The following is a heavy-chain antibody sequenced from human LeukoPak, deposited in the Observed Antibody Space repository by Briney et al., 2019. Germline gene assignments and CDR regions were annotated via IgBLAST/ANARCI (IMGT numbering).Heavy chain of an antibody. CDR2: ISSNGGTT. D-gene: IGHD6-6*01. CDR1: A. V-gene: IGHV3-64*01. J-gene: IGHJ4*02. Sequence: AXXXXRQXPGXXLXXVSAISSNGGTTYYSNSVKGXXTISRXXXKXXXYXQMGRLRAEDMGVYYFXXXYXSSSPYFDYWGQGTLVTVSS. CDR3: XXXYXSSSPYFDY.